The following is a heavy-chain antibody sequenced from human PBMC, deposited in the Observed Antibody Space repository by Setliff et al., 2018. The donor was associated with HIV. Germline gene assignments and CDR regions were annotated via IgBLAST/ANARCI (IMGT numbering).Heavy chain of an antibody. CDR2: IGRDGTVA. Sequence: GGSLRLSCTASGFTFSDYWMHWVRRGPGRGLEWVSRIGRDGTVANYADSVKGRFTISRDNARNTLFLQMNSLGAEDTAVYYCAKDRTVVVITIFDYWGQGTLVTVSS. D-gene: IGHD3-22*01. J-gene: IGHJ4*02. CDR1: GFTFSDYW. V-gene: IGHV3-74*01. CDR3: AKDRTVVVITIFDY.